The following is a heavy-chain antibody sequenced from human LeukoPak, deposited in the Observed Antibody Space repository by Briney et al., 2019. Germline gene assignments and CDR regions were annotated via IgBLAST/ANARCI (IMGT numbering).Heavy chain of an antibody. CDR1: GFTFKNAW. V-gene: IGHV3-15*01. CDR3: TSPVSDYNYYAMDV. CDR2: IKRSDDGGTR. Sequence: GGSLRLSCAASGFTFKNAWMSWVRQVPGKGLEWLGRIKRSDDGGTRDYAAPVKGRFTISRDDSQNTLYLQMDSLKTEDTAVYYCTSPVSDYNYYAMDVWGQGTTVTVSS. J-gene: IGHJ6*02. D-gene: IGHD4-17*01.